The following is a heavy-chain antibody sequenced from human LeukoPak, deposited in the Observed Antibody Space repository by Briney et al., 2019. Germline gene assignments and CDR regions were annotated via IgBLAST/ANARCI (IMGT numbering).Heavy chain of an antibody. Sequence: ASVKVSCEVSGHTLSEISMHWVRQAPGKGLEWMGSFDPEDGETMYAENFQGRFTMTEDTSRDTAYMELSSLRSEDTAVYFCATDKGGPGTTFHDPLDSGCQGPMVTVSS. J-gene: IGHJ3*02. CDR1: GHTLSEIS. V-gene: IGHV1-24*01. CDR3: ATDKGGPGTTFHDPLDS. CDR2: FDPEDGET. D-gene: IGHD1-7*01.